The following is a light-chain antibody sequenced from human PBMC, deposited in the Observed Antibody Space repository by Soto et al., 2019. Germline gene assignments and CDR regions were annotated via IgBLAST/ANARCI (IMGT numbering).Light chain of an antibody. CDR2: WAS. J-gene: IGKJ5*01. Sequence: DIVMTQSPDSQAASPGDRATTHCKSSQSVFYSAKNKNFLTWYQQKPGQPPKLLIYWASTRESGVPDRFTGSGSGTDFTLTINTLQAEDVAVYYCQQHYITPSTFGQGTQLEIK. CDR3: QQHYITPST. V-gene: IGKV4-1*01. CDR1: QSVFYSAKNKNF.